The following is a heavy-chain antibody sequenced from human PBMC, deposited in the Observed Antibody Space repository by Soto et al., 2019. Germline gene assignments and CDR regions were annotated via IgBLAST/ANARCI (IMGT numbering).Heavy chain of an antibody. Sequence: SETLSLTGTVPVGSMSSYYWTWIRQPAGKGLEWIGRVYSSGGTHYNPSLKSRVTISLDTSKNQFSLRLLSVTDADTAVYYCARGQRFSDWFDPWGQGTLVTVSS. D-gene: IGHD3-3*01. CDR1: VGSMSSYY. CDR2: VYSSGGT. CDR3: ARGQRFSDWFDP. V-gene: IGHV4-4*07. J-gene: IGHJ5*02.